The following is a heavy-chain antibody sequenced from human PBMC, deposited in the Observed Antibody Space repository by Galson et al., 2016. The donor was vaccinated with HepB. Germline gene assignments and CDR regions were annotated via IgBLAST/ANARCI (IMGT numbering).Heavy chain of an antibody. J-gene: IGHJ4*02. CDR2: IYPGGSP. CDR1: EFTVYDNY. V-gene: IGHV3-53*01. D-gene: IGHD5/OR15-5a*01. Sequence: SLRLSCAASEFTVYDNYVSWVRQAPGKGLEWVSVIYPGGSPYYADSVRGRFTISRDHSKNTVFLQMNNLRPEDTAKYYCARVEEEIVSKWQVQYYFNFWGPGTLVTVSS. CDR3: ARVEEEIVSKWQVQYYFNF.